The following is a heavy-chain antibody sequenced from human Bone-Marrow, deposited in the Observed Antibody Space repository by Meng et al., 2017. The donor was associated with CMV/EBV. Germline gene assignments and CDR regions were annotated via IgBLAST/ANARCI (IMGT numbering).Heavy chain of an antibody. V-gene: IGHV3-66*02. Sequence: GGSLRLSCAASGFIVSNNYMSWVRQAPGRGLEWVSVIYTGGSTYYADSVKGRFTVSRDNSKNTLFLQMNSLRVQDTAVYYCARDSTPLVPAAGYGMDVWGQGTMVTVSS. CDR2: IYTGGST. CDR3: ARDSTPLVPAAGYGMDV. CDR1: GFIVSNNY. J-gene: IGHJ6*01. D-gene: IGHD2-2*01.